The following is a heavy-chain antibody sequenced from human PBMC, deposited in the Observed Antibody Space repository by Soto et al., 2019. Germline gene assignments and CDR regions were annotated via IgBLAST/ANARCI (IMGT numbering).Heavy chain of an antibody. CDR1: GGTFSSYA. J-gene: IGHJ6*02. D-gene: IGHD5-18*01. V-gene: IGHV1-69*12. CDR2: IIPIFGTA. CDR3: ARDDVDTAMPDGMDV. Sequence: QVQLVQSGAEVKKPGSSVKVSCKASGGTFSSYAISWVRQAPGQGLEWMGGIIPIFGTANYAQKFQGRVTITAEESTSTAYRELSSLRSEDTAVYYCARDDVDTAMPDGMDVWGQGTTVTVSS.